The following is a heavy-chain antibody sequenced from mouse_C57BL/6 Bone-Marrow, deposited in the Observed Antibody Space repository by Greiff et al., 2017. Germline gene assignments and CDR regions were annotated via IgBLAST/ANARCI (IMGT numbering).Heavy chain of an antibody. CDR2: IWTGGGT. J-gene: IGHJ2*01. CDR1: GFSLTSYA. V-gene: IGHV2-9-1*01. D-gene: IGHD2-3*01. Sequence: VHLVESGPGLVAPSQSLSITCTVSGFSLTSYAISWVRQPPGKGLEWLGVIWTGGGTNYNSALKSRLSISKDNSKSQVFLKMNSLQTDDTARYYCARKSGGWLLGYFDYWGQGTTLTGSS. CDR3: ARKSGGWLLGYFDY.